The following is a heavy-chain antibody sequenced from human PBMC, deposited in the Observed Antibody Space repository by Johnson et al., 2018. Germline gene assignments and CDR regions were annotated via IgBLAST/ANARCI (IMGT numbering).Heavy chain of an antibody. CDR1: GFTFSSYD. V-gene: IGHV3-13*01. CDR2: IGIAGGT. CDR3: SGIIGYSGGHQDFGGAFEI. D-gene: IGHD5-12*01. J-gene: IGHJ3*02. Sequence: VQLQESGGALVQPWGSLRLSCATSGFTFSSYDMHWVRPVPGKGLEWVSGIGIAGGTHYKDSVKGRLTISRENATNSLKLQMKSLRAGDKAVYYCSGIIGYSGGHQDFGGAFEIWGQGTMVTVSS.